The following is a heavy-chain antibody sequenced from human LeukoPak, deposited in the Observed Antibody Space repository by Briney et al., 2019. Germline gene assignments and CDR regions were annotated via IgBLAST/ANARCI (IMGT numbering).Heavy chain of an antibody. V-gene: IGHV1-69*13. CDR1: GGTFSSYA. J-gene: IGHJ4*02. Sequence: ASVKVPCKASGGTFSSYAISWVRQAPGQGLEWMGGIIPIFGTANYAQKFQGRVTITADESTSTAYMELSSLRSEDTAVYYCAREGAHIQAIDYWGQGTLVTVSS. D-gene: IGHD2-21*01. CDR2: IIPIFGTA. CDR3: AREGAHIQAIDY.